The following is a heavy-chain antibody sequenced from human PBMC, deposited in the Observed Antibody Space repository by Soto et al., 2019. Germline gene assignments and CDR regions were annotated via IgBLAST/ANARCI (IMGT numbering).Heavy chain of an antibody. CDR2: ISYDGSNK. D-gene: IGHD5-12*01. Sequence: GGSLRLSCAASGFTFSTYAMHWVRQAPGKGLEWVAIISYDGSNKYYADSVKGRFTISRDNSKNTLYLQMNSLRPEDTAVYYCARDSIYGGYDYVGGSLDYWGQGTLVTVSS. J-gene: IGHJ4*02. V-gene: IGHV3-30-3*01. CDR3: ARDSIYGGYDYVGGSLDY. CDR1: GFTFSTYA.